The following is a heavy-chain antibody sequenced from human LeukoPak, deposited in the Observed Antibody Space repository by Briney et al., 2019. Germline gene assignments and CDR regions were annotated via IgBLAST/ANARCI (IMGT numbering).Heavy chain of an antibody. CDR2: IYPGDSDT. Sequence: MHGESLKISCKGSGYIFTRYWIGWVRQMPGKGLEWMGIIYPGDSDTRYSPSFQGQVTISADKSISTAYLQWSSLKASDTAMYFCARAGNSWSTGYYFDYWGQGTLVTVSS. D-gene: IGHD5/OR15-5a*01. CDR3: ARAGNSWSTGYYFDY. V-gene: IGHV5-51*01. CDR1: GYIFTRYW. J-gene: IGHJ4*02.